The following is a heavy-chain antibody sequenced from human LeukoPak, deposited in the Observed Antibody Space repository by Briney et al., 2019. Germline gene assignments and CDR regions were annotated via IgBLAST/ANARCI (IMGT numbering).Heavy chain of an antibody. CDR3: ARGSLIFDY. Sequence: GGSLRLSCAASGFTFSSYSMNWVRQAPGKGLEWVSYISSSSAIYYADSVKGRFTISRDNAKNSLYLQMNSLRDEDTAVYYCARGSLIFDYWGQGTLVTVSS. V-gene: IGHV3-48*02. CDR2: ISSSSAI. CDR1: GFTFSSYS. J-gene: IGHJ4*02.